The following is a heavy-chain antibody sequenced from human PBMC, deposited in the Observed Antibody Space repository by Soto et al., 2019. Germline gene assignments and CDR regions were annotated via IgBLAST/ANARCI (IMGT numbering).Heavy chain of an antibody. CDR1: RCSATSYL. V-gene: IGHV5-51*01. J-gene: IGHJ5*02. CDR3: ARLHSSSFYPAPPTIRSFDP. CDR2: IYPGHSDT. D-gene: IGHD6-13*01. Sequence: EALKISCKGSRCSATSYLIGWVRQMPVKGLEWMGIIYPGHSDTRYSPSFQGQVTISADKSSSTAYLQWSSLKASDTAMYYCARLHSSSFYPAPPTIRSFDPSGQGPLLTVSS.